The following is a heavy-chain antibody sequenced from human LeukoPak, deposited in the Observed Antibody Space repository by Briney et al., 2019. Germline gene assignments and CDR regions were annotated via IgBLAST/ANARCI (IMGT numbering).Heavy chain of an antibody. CDR1: GGTFSSYA. Sequence: ASVKVSCKASGGTFSSYAISWVRQAPGQGLEWMGGIIPIFGTANYAQKFQGRVTITADKSTSTAYMELSRLRSDDTAVYYCARDRSGGSSFDYWGQGTLVTVSS. CDR3: ARDRSGGSSFDY. V-gene: IGHV1-69*06. J-gene: IGHJ4*02. CDR2: IIPIFGTA. D-gene: IGHD2-15*01.